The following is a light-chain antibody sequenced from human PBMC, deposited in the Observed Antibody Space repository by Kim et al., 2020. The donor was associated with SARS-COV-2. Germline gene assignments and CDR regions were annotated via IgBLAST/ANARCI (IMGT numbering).Light chain of an antibody. J-gene: IGKJ4*01. V-gene: IGKV3-20*01. CDR2: GAS. CDR1: QSVSSSY. CDR3: QQYGRSPLN. Sequence: EIVLTQSPGTLSLSPGERATLSCRASQSVSSSYLAWYQQKPGQAPRLLIYGASSRATGIPDRFSGSGSGTDFTLTISRLEPEDFAVYYCQQYGRSPLNFGGGTKLEI.